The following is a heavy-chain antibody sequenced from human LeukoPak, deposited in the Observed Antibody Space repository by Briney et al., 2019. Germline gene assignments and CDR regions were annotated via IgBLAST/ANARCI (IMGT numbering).Heavy chain of an antibody. Sequence: PSETLSLTCTVSGASISSYHWSWIRQPPGKGLEWIGDTYNSGRTNYNPSLKSRVSMSVDTSKNQFSLNLTSMTAADTAVYYCAGGIFGVIINAFHIWGQGTMVTVSS. CDR1: GASISSYH. D-gene: IGHD3-3*01. CDR3: AGGIFGVIINAFHI. J-gene: IGHJ3*02. CDR2: TYNSGRT. V-gene: IGHV4-59*01.